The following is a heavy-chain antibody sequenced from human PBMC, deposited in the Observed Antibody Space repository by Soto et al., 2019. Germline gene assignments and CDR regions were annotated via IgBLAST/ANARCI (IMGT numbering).Heavy chain of an antibody. CDR2: IYYSGST. V-gene: IGHV4-39*07. CDR1: GGSISSSSYY. D-gene: IGHD5-18*01. J-gene: IGHJ5*02. Sequence: ASETLSLTCTVSGGSISSSSYYWGWIRQPPGKGLEWIGSIYYSGSTYYNPALKSRVTISVDTSKSQFSLKLSSVTAADTAVYYCAKDSGYNYGYFRWFDPWGQGTLVTVSS. CDR3: AKDSGYNYGYFRWFDP.